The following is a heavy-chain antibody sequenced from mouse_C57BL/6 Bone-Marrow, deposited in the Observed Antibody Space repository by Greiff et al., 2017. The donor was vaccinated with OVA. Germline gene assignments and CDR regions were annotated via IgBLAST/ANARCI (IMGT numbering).Heavy chain of an antibody. CDR2: IYPRDGST. V-gene: IGHV1-85*01. Sequence: VQLQQSGPELVKPGASVKLSCKASGYTFTSYDINWVKQRPGQGLEWIGWIYPRDGSTKYNEKFKGKATLTVDTSSSTAYMELHSLTSEDSAVYVYARVCGSGLFAYWGQGTLVTVSA. D-gene: IGHD1-3*01. CDR1: GYTFTSYD. CDR3: ARVCGSGLFAY. J-gene: IGHJ3*01.